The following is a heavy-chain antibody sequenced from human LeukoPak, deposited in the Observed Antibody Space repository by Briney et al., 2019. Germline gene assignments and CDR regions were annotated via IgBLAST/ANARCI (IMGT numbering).Heavy chain of an antibody. CDR3: AKGHDDFRQFDF. D-gene: IGHD3-3*01. J-gene: IGHJ4*02. CDR1: VGTFANYA. CDR2: IIPIFGTG. V-gene: IGHV1-69*13. Sequence: AVKVSCQASVGTFANYAISWVRKARGQGLEWMGGIIPIFGTGHSAQKFQGTLTITADESTRTTDMALSSLRSEDTAVYYCAKGHDDFRQFDFWGQGTLVIVSS.